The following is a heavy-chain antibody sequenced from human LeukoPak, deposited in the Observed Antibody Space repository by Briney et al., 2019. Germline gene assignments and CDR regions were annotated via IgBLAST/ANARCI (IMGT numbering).Heavy chain of an antibody. V-gene: IGHV1-8*02. D-gene: IGHD6-13*01. CDR2: MDPNSGNT. CDR3: ARRRRVYGSSWYY. J-gene: IGHJ4*02. Sequence: ASVKVSCKASGYTFTSYDINWVRQATGQGLEWMGWMDPNSGNTGYAQKFQGRVTMTRNTSISTAYMELSSLRSEDTAVYYCARRRRVYGSSWYYWGQGTLVTVSS. CDR1: GYTFTSYD.